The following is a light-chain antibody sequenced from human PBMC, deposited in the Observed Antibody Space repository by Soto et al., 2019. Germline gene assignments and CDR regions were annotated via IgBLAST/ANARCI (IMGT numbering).Light chain of an antibody. CDR3: QQRSNGPPDT. V-gene: IGKV3-11*01. J-gene: IGKJ4*01. CDR2: DAS. Sequence: EIVLTQSPATLSLSPGERATLSCRASQSINRHLAWYRQKPGQAPRLLSYDASNRATGIPARFSGSGSGTDFALAVGSLEPEDFGVYFCQQRSNGPPDTVGGGTKVGIK. CDR1: QSINRH.